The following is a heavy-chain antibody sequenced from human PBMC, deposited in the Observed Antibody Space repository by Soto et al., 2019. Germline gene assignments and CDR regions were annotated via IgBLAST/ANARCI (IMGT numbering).Heavy chain of an antibody. V-gene: IGHV1-2*04. CDR1: GYTFTGYD. Sequence: ASVKLSCKASGYTFTGYDMDWVRQAHGQGLEWMGWINPNSGGTNYAQKFQGWVTMTRDTSISTAYMELSRLRSDDTAVYYCARAGDKDLYYYYYGMDVWGQGTTVNV. D-gene: IGHD7-27*01. CDR2: INPNSGGT. J-gene: IGHJ6*02. CDR3: ARAGDKDLYYYYYGMDV.